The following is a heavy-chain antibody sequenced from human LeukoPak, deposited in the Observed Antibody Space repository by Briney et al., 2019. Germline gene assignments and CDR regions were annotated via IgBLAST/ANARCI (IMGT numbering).Heavy chain of an antibody. CDR3: ARESYGDYDFWSGYEAPNWFDP. Sequence: ASVKVSCKASGYTFTSYYMHWVRQAPGQGLEWMGIINPSGGSTSYAQKFQGRVTTTRDTSTSTVYMELSSLRSEDTAVYYCARESYGDYDFWSGYEAPNWFDPWGQGTLVTVSS. J-gene: IGHJ5*02. CDR2: INPSGGST. V-gene: IGHV1-46*01. D-gene: IGHD3-3*01. CDR1: GYTFTSYY.